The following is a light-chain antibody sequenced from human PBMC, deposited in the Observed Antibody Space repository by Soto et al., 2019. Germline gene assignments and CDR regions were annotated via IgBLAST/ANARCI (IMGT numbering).Light chain of an antibody. CDR3: QRSYSTPLT. CDR2: AAS. J-gene: IGKJ4*01. V-gene: IGKV1-39*01. Sequence: DIQMTQSPSSLSASVGDRVTIACRASQSIRSYLNWYQQKPGKAPKLLIYAASNLQSGVPSRFSGSGSGTDFTLTISSLLPEDFGTYYGQRSYSTPLTFGGGTKVEI. CDR1: QSIRSY.